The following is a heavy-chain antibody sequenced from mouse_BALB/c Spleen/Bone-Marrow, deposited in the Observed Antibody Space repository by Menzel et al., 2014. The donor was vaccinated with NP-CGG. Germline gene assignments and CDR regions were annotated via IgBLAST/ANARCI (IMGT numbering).Heavy chain of an antibody. V-gene: IGHV14-3*02. CDR3: ARYDYGWYFSV. D-gene: IGHD2-4*01. CDR1: GFNIKDIF. CDR2: IDPANGNT. Sequence: VQLQQPGAELVKPGASVKLSCTASGFNIKDIFMHWVKQRPEQGLEWIGRIDPANGNTKYDPKFQGKATITADTSSNTAYLQLSSLTSEDTAVYYCARYDYGWYFSVWGAGTPVTVSS. J-gene: IGHJ1*01.